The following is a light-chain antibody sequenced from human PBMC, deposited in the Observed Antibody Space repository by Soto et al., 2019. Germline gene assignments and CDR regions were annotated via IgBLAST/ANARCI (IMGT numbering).Light chain of an antibody. Sequence: QTVVTQEPSSSVSPGGTITLTCGLSSGSVSTSYYPSWYQQTPGQAPRTLIYNTNTRSSGVPDRFSGSVLGNTAALTITGAQADDESDYYCQLYMGSGIWVFGGGTKVTVL. V-gene: IGLV8-61*01. CDR2: NTN. CDR1: SGSVSTSYY. CDR3: QLYMGSGIWV. J-gene: IGLJ3*02.